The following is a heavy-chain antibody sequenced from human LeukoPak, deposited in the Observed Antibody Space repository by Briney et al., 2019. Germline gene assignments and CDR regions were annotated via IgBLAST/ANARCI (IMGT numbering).Heavy chain of an antibody. J-gene: IGHJ4*02. CDR2: ISYDGSNK. CDR1: GFTFSTYA. D-gene: IGHD3-22*01. V-gene: IGHV3-30*17. CDR3: ARGTYYYDSSGYYGY. Sequence: GGSLRLSCAASGFTFSTYAMPWVRQAPGKGLEWVAVISYDGSNKYYADSVKGRFTISRDNSKNTLYLQMNSLRAEDTAVYYCARGTYYYDSSGYYGYWGQGTLVTVSS.